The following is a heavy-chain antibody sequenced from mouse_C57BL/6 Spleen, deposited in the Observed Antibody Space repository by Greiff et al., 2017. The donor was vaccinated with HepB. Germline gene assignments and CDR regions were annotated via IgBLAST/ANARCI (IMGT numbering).Heavy chain of an antibody. V-gene: IGHV1-52*01. CDR2: IDPSDSET. D-gene: IGHD1-1*02. Sequence: QVQLKQPGAELVRPGSSVKLSCKASGYTFTSYWMHWVKQRPIQGLEWIGNIDPSDSETHYNQKFKDKATLTVDKSSSTAYMQLSSLTSEDSAVYYCARRGGGGFDYWGQGTTLTVSS. CDR1: GYTFTSYW. J-gene: IGHJ2*01. CDR3: ARRGGGGFDY.